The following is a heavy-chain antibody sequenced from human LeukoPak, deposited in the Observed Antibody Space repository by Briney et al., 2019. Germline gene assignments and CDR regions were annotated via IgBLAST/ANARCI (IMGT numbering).Heavy chain of an antibody. D-gene: IGHD6-13*01. J-gene: IGHJ4*02. CDR1: GVSISSNNW. V-gene: IGHV4-4*02. CDR2: IYHSGNT. CDR3: ARGHVAAAADY. Sequence: PSETLSLTCTVSGVSISSNNWWSWVRQPPGKGLEWIGEIYHSGNTNYNPSLKSRVTISVDKSKNQVSLKLSSVTAADTAVYYCARGHVAAAADYWGQGTLVTVSS.